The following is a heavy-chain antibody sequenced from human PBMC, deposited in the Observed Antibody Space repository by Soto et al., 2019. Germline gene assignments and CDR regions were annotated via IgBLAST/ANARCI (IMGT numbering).Heavy chain of an antibody. CDR2: IIPIFGTA. CDR1: GGTFRSYA. CDR3: ARAADKSWELHNHDALDI. Sequence: LVQVSCKASGGTFRSYAISWVRQAPGQGLEWMGGIIPIFGTANYAQKFQGRVTITADESTRRAYMELSSLSSEDTAVYYCARAADKSWELHNHDALDIWVQGTMGTV. D-gene: IGHD1-26*01. V-gene: IGHV1-69*13. J-gene: IGHJ3*02.